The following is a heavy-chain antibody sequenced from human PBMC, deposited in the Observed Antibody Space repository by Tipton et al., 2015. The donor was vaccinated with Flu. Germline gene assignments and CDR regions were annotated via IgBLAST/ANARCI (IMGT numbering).Heavy chain of an antibody. Sequence: SPRLSCEASGFTFSHYWMHWVRQGPGKGLVWISRINSDGSATNYADSVKGRLTISRDNAKNTLSLQINSLRVEDTAVYFCTRESATSRSAFDFWGQGTVVTVSS. CDR1: GFTFSHYW. V-gene: IGHV3-74*01. CDR3: TRESATSRSAFDF. D-gene: IGHD6-25*01. J-gene: IGHJ3*01. CDR2: INSDGSAT.